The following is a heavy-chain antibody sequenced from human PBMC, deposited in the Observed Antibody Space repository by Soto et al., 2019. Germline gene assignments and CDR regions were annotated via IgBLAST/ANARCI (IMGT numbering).Heavy chain of an antibody. Sequence: QVQLEESGGGLVKPGGSLRLTCAASGFTFSDYYMTWIRQAPGKGLEWVSYISNSGDHIYYADSLKGRFTISRDNAKNSLCLQMNSLRAEDTAVYYCARGTSIRAGWYDHWGQGTLVTVS. V-gene: IGHV3-11*01. CDR2: ISNSGDHI. CDR3: ARGTSIRAGWYDH. J-gene: IGHJ5*02. D-gene: IGHD6-13*01. CDR1: GFTFSDYY.